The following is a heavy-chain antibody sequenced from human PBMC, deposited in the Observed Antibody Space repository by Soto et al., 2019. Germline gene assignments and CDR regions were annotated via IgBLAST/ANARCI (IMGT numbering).Heavy chain of an antibody. Sequence: QVQLVQSGAEVKKPGASVKVSCKASGYTFTSYDINWVRQATGQGPEWMGWMSPNSGNTGYAQKFQGRVTMTRTTATSPAYMELSSLRSDDTAVDYRARGPPNWGFDYWGQGTLVTVSS. J-gene: IGHJ4*02. D-gene: IGHD7-27*01. CDR2: MSPNSGNT. CDR1: GYTFTSYD. V-gene: IGHV1-8*01. CDR3: ARGPPNWGFDY.